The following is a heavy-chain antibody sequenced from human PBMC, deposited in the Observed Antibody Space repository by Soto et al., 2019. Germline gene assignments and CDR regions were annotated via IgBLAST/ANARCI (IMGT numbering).Heavy chain of an antibody. CDR3: AREKFGFDY. CDR2: IYYSGST. CDR1: GGSISSSSYY. V-gene: IGHV4-39*02. Sequence: SETLSLTCTVSGGSISSSSYYWGWIRQPPGKGLEWIGSIYYSGSTYYNPSLKSRVTISVDTSKNQFSLKLSSVTAADTAVYYCAREKFGFDYWGQGTLVTVPQ. D-gene: IGHD3-16*01. J-gene: IGHJ4*02.